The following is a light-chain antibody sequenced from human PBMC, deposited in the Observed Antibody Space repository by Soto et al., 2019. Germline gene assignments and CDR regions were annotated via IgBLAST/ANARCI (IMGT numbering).Light chain of an antibody. CDR3: QQYGSAPRT. CDR1: QSVSSDS. V-gene: IGKV3-20*01. J-gene: IGKJ1*01. CDR2: DAS. Sequence: EIVLTQSPGTLSLSPGERAILSCRASQSVSSDSLAWYRQTPGQAPRLLVYDASSRATGIPDSFSGSGSGTDFTLTISRLEPEDFAVYYCQQYGSAPRTFGQGTKVEIK.